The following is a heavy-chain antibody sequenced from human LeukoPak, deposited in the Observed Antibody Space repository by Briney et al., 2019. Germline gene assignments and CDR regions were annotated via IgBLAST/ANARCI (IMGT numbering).Heavy chain of an antibody. J-gene: IGHJ4*02. CDR3: ARDVGPITMVRGVITYPDY. D-gene: IGHD3-10*01. V-gene: IGHV3-11*01. CDR2: ISSSGSTI. Sequence: GGSLRLSCAASGFTFSDYYMSWIRQAPGKGLEWVSYISSSGSTIYYADSVKGRFTISRDNAKNSLYLQMNSLRAEDTAVYYCARDVGPITMVRGVITYPDYWGQGTLVTVSS. CDR1: GFTFSDYY.